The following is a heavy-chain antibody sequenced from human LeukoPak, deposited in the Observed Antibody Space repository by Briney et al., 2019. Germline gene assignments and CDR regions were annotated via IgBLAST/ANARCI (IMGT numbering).Heavy chain of an antibody. Sequence: PGGSLRLSCAASGFTFSSYWMHWVRQAPGKGLVWVSRINSDGTYTTYADSVKGRFTTSRDNAKNTLYLQMNSLRAQDTAVYYCARLITTGAMGDYWGRGTLVSVSS. CDR3: ARLITTGAMGDY. V-gene: IGHV3-74*01. CDR1: GFTFSSYW. CDR2: INSDGTYT. J-gene: IGHJ4*02. D-gene: IGHD2-2*01.